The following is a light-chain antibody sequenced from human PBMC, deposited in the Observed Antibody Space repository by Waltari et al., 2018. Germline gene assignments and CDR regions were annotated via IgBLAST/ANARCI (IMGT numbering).Light chain of an antibody. Sequence: DVQMTQSPSTLSASVGDRVTITCRASQSVSSWLAWYQQKPGKAPKLLIYSASRLESGVPSRFSGSGSGTKFTLTISSLQPDDFATYYCQQYNYNSRTFGQGTKVDIK. CDR2: SAS. V-gene: IGKV1-5*03. J-gene: IGKJ1*01. CDR3: QQYNYNSRT. CDR1: QSVSSW.